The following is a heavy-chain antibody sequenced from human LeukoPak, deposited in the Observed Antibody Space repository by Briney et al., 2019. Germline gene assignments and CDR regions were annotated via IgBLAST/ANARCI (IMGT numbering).Heavy chain of an antibody. CDR1: GFTFSSYA. CDR3: ASQKANFYDSSGDV. J-gene: IGHJ6*02. Sequence: GGSLRLSCAASGFTFSSYAMSWVRQAPGKGLEWVSAISGSGGNTYYAGSVKGRFTIFRDNSKNMLYLQMNSLRAEDTALYYCASQKANFYDSSGDVWGQGTTVTVSS. D-gene: IGHD3-22*01. V-gene: IGHV3-23*01. CDR2: ISGSGGNT.